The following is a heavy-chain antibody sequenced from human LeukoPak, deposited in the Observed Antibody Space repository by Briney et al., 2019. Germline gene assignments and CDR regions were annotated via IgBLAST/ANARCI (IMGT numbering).Heavy chain of an antibody. V-gene: IGHV3-11*01. D-gene: IGHD3-3*01. CDR1: GFIINDYY. CDR2: ISDTGFTT. J-gene: IGHJ6*03. Sequence: GGSLRLSCAASGFIINDYYMTWIRQTPGKGLEWISDISDTGFTTQYADSVKGRFTISRDNAKNSMYLQMNSLRAEDTAVYYCVPRKEWSCYMDVWGKGTTVTVSS. CDR3: VPRKEWSCYMDV.